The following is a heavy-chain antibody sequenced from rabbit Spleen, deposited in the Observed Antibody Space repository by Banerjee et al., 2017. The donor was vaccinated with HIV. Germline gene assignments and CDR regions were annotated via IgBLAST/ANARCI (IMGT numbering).Heavy chain of an antibody. CDR2: IDPIFGST. D-gene: IGHD2-1*01. V-gene: IGHV1S7*01. J-gene: IGHJ4*01. CDR1: GFDFSSYY. CDR3: ARGPYDDYGDFILWYFNL. Sequence: QLKETGGGLVQPGGSLKLSYKASGFDFSSYYMSWVRQAPGKGLEWIGYIDPIFGSTYYASWVNGRFTISSHNAQNTLYLQLNSLTAADTATYFCARGPYDDYGDFILWYFNLWGPGTLVTVS.